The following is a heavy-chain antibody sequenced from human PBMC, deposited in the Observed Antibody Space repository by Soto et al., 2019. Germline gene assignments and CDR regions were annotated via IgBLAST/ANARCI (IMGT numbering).Heavy chain of an antibody. J-gene: IGHJ6*02. D-gene: IGHD4-4*01. CDR3: TTDNSTVTTWYYGMDV. Sequence: GRSLRLSCAASGFPFSNAWMNWVRKAPGKGLEWVGRIKSKTDGGTTDYAAPVKGRFTIPRDDSKNTLYLQMNSLKTEDTAVYYCTTDNSTVTTWYYGMDVWGQGTTVTVSS. V-gene: IGHV3-15*07. CDR1: GFPFSNAW. CDR2: IKSKTDGGTT.